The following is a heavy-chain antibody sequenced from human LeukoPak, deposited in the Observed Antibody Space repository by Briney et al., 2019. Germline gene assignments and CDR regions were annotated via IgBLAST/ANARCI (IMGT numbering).Heavy chain of an antibody. CDR1: GFTFSSYA. CDR2: ISGSGGST. D-gene: IGHD3-16*02. CDR3: AKDGSGDMITFGGVIANRFDY. J-gene: IGHJ4*02. V-gene: IGHV3-23*01. Sequence: GGSLRLSCAASGFTFSSYAMSWVRQAPGKGLEWVSAISGSGGSTYYADSVRGRFTISRDNPKNTLYLQMNSLRAEDTAVYYCAKDGSGDMITFGGVIANRFDYWGQGTLVTVSS.